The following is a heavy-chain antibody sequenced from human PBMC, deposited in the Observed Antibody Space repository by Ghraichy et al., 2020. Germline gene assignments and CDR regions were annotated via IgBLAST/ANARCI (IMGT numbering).Heavy chain of an antibody. CDR1: GFSLSTSGVG. D-gene: IGHD3-3*01. V-gene: IGHV2-5*01. CDR2: IYWNDDK. CDR3: AHSYYDFWSGYSATSGAFDI. J-gene: IGHJ3*02. Sequence: SGPTLVKPTQTLTLTCTFSGFSLSTSGVGVGWIRQPPGKALEWLALIYWNDDKRYSPSLKSRLTITKDTSKNQVVLTMTNMDPVDTATYYCAHSYYDFWSGYSATSGAFDIWGQGTMVTVSS.